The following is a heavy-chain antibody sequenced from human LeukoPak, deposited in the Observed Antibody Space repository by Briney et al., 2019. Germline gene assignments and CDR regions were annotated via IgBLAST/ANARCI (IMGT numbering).Heavy chain of an antibody. V-gene: IGHV5-51*01. CDR2: VFPGDSDT. Sequence: ESLKISCKGSGYSFSTSWIGWVRQMPGKGLEWMGIVFPGDSDTRYSPSFQGQVTISADKSISTAYLQWSSLKASDTAMYYCATPGTGTTDSWGQGTLVAVSS. CDR3: ATPGTGTTDS. J-gene: IGHJ4*02. CDR1: GYSFSTSW. D-gene: IGHD1-7*01.